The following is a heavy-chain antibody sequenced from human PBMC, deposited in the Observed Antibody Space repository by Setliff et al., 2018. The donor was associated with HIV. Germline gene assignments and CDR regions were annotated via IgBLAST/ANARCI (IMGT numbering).Heavy chain of an antibody. V-gene: IGHV4-34*01. CDR2: IYHTGSS. CDR3: ARGQTPDYSDSSPYYCLLNY. J-gene: IGHJ4*02. CDR1: GGSFNGYS. Sequence: SETLSLTCAVYGGSFNGYSWTWIRQPPGKGLEWIGNIYHTGSSYYNPSLNDRATISLDTSKNQFSLKLNSVTAADTAVYFCARGQTPDYSDSSPYYCLLNYWGQGTLVTVSS. D-gene: IGHD3-22*01.